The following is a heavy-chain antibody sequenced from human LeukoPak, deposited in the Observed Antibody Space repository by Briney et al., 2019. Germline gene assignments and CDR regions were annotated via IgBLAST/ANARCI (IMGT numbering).Heavy chain of an antibody. Sequence: SETLSLTCAVYGGSFSGYYWSWIRQPPGKGLEWIGEINHSGSTNYNPSLKSRVTISVDTSKNQFSLKLSSVTAADTAVYYCARGDSSWYFDYWGRGTLVTVSS. CDR3: ARGDSSWYFDY. J-gene: IGHJ4*02. D-gene: IGHD6-13*01. CDR1: GGSFSGYY. V-gene: IGHV4-34*01. CDR2: INHSGST.